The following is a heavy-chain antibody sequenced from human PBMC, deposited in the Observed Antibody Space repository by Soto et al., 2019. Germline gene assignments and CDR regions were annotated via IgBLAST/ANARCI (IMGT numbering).Heavy chain of an antibody. CDR2: ISGSGGST. V-gene: IGHV3-23*01. CDR1: GFTFSSYA. CDR3: AKGQLRYFVPFDY. D-gene: IGHD3-9*01. Sequence: GGSLRLSCAASGFTFSSYAMSWVRQAPGKGLEWVSAISGSGGSTYYADSAKGRFTISRDNSKNTLYLQMNSLRAEDTAVYYCAKGQLRYFVPFDYWGQGTLVTVSS. J-gene: IGHJ4*02.